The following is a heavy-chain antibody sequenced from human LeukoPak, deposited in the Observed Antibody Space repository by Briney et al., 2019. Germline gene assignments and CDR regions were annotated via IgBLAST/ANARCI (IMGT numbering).Heavy chain of an antibody. D-gene: IGHD2-15*01. J-gene: IGHJ4*02. V-gene: IGHV1-69*10. CDR2: IIPILGTA. CDR1: GGTFSSYA. Sequence: ASVNASCKASGGTFSSYAISWVRQAPGQGLEWMGGIIPILGTANYAQKFQGRVTITADKSTSTAYMELSSLRSEDTAVYYCARDCSGGSCYSNFDYWGQGTLVTVSS. CDR3: ARDCSGGSCYSNFDY.